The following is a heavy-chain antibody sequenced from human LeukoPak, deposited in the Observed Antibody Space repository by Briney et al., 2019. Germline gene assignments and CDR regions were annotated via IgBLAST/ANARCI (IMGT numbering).Heavy chain of an antibody. J-gene: IGHJ4*02. CDR3: ARVQARWLQPIDY. CDR1: GFTFSDHY. Sequence: PGGSLRLSCAASGFTFSDHYMDWVRQAPGEGLEWVGRTRNKANSYTTEYAASVKGRFTISRDDSKNSLYLQMNSLKTEDTAVYYCARVQARWLQPIDYWGQGTLVTVSS. D-gene: IGHD5-24*01. CDR2: TRNKANSYTT. V-gene: IGHV3-72*01.